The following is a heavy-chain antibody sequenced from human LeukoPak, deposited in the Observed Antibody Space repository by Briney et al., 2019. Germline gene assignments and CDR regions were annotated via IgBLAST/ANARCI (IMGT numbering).Heavy chain of an antibody. D-gene: IGHD3-10*01. J-gene: IGHJ3*02. CDR1: GFTFSSSA. V-gene: IGHV3-23*01. CDR2: ISGSGSGGST. CDR3: ARDSSTMVRSI. Sequence: GGSLRLSCAASGFTFSSSAMSWVRQAPGKGLEWVSSISGSGSGGSTYYADSVKGRFTISRDNAKNSLYLQMNSLRAEDTAVYYCARDSSTMVRSIWGQGTMVTVSS.